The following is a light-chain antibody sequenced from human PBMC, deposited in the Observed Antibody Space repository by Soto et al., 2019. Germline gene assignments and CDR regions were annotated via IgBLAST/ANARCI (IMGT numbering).Light chain of an antibody. Sequence: QSDLTQPASVSGSPGQSITISCTGTSSDVGSYNLVSWYQHHPGKAPKLMIYEVSERPSGVSNRFSGSKSGNTASLTISGLQAEDEADYYCCSYAGRTTPYVFGTGTKLTVL. J-gene: IGLJ1*01. V-gene: IGLV2-23*02. CDR2: EVS. CDR1: SSDVGSYNL. CDR3: CSYAGRTTPYV.